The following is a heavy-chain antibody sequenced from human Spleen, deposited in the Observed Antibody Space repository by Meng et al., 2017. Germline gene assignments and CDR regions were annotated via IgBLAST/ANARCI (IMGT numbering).Heavy chain of an antibody. CDR3: ARALGRFDP. Sequence: QVQLVKSGAEVRKPGASVKFSCKASGYTFPSYGISWVRQAPGQGLEWMGWISPFNANTHSAQKLQGRVTMTTDTSANTAYMELRSLRSGDTAVYYCARALGRFDPWGQGTRV. CDR2: ISPFNANT. D-gene: IGHD3-16*01. CDR1: GYTFPSYG. V-gene: IGHV1-18*01. J-gene: IGHJ5*02.